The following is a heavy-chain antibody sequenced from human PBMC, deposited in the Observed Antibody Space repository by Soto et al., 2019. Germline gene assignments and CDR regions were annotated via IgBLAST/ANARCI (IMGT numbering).Heavy chain of an antibody. J-gene: IGHJ4*02. D-gene: IGHD2-8*01. V-gene: IGHV6-1*01. CDR2: TYYRSKWYN. CDR1: GDSVSSNSAA. CDR3: ASEGVLMVYAYYFDY. Sequence: SQTLSLTCVISGDSVSSNSAAWNWIRQSPSRGLEWLGRTYYRSKWYNDYAVSVKSRITINPDTSKNQFSLQLNSVTPEDTAVYYCASEGVLMVYAYYFDYWGQGTLVTVSS.